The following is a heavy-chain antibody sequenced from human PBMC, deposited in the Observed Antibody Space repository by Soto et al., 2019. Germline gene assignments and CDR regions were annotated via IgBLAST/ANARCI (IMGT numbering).Heavy chain of an antibody. J-gene: IGHJ5*02. CDR1: GYTFANYG. CDR2: ISPYNGET. CDR3: AILVVTTPDS. Sequence: QIHLVQSGSEVKTPGASVKVSCKPSGYTFANYGLTWVRQAPAQGFEWMGWISPYNGETNYAQKFQGRVTLTTDASTNTAYMALRNLRSDDTAVYYCAILVVTTPDSWGQGTLVTVSS. D-gene: IGHD2-21*02. V-gene: IGHV1-18*01.